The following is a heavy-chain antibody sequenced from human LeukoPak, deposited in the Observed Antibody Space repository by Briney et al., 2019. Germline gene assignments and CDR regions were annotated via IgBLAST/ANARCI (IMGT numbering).Heavy chain of an antibody. D-gene: IGHD3-3*01. CDR2: ISGSGGST. Sequence: PGGSLRLSCAASGFTFSSYAMSWVRQAPGKGLEWVSSISGSGGSTYYADSVKGRFTISRDNSKNTLYLQMNSLRAEDTAVYYCAKDVQRRDYDLPRRPWLEYYFDYWGQGTLVTVSS. V-gene: IGHV3-23*01. J-gene: IGHJ4*02. CDR3: AKDVQRRDYDLPRRPWLEYYFDY. CDR1: GFTFSSYA.